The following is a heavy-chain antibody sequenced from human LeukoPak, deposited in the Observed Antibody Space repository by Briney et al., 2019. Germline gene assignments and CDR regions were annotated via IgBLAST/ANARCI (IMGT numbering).Heavy chain of an antibody. CDR1: GFTFSSHA. D-gene: IGHD2-21*02. CDR2: IGDDVVST. Sequence: GGSLRLSCAASGFTFSSHAMGWVRQAPGKGLEWVSAIGDDVVSTYYAESVKGRFTISRDNAKNSLYLQMNSLRAEDTAVYYCARDHVVVTVYYYGMDVWGQGTTVTVSS. J-gene: IGHJ6*02. V-gene: IGHV3-23*01. CDR3: ARDHVVVTVYYYGMDV.